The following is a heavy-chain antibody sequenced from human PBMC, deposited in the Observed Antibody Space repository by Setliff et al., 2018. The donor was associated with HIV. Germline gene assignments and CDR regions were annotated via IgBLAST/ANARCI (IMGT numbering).Heavy chain of an antibody. J-gene: IGHJ4*02. CDR2: IIPIFGTA. CDR1: GGTFSSYA. D-gene: IGHD2-15*01. Sequence: GASVKVSCKASGGTFSSYAISWVRQAPGQGLEWMGVIIPIFGTANYAQKFQGRVTITTDESTSTAYMELSSLRSEDTAVYYCAIEKDIVVVVAGAFDYWGQGTLVTAPQ. V-gene: IGHV1-69*05. CDR3: AIEKDIVVVVAGAFDY.